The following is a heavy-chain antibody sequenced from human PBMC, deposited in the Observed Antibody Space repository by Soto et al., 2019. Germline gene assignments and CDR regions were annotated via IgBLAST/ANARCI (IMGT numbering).Heavy chain of an antibody. CDR1: GGSIRSGDYY. CDR3: ARAIRRQYNWNNWFDP. CDR2: IYYSGST. Sequence: SETLSLTCTFSGGSIRSGDYYLSWIRQPPGKGLEWIGYIYYSGSTYYNPSLKSRVTISVDTSKNQFSLKLSSVTAADTAVYYCARAIRRQYNWNNWFDPWGQGTLVTVSS. J-gene: IGHJ5*02. V-gene: IGHV4-30-4*01. D-gene: IGHD1-20*01.